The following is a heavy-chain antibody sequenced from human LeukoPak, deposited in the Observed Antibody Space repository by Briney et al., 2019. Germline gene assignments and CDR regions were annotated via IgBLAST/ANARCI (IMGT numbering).Heavy chain of an antibody. CDR3: ARGTPSGYLCVY. Sequence: ASVKVSCKASGGTFSSYAISWVRQAPGQGLEWMGGIIPIFGTANYAQKFQGRVTITTDESTSTAYMELSSLRSEDTAVYYCARGTPSGYLCVYWGQGTLVTVSS. D-gene: IGHD6-25*01. CDR1: GGTFSSYA. J-gene: IGHJ4*02. CDR2: IIPIFGTA. V-gene: IGHV1-69*05.